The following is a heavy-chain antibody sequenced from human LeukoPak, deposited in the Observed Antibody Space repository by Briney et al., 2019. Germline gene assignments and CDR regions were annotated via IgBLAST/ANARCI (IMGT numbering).Heavy chain of an antibody. CDR2: IRDKSYGATT. V-gene: IGHV3-15*01. CDR3: TTDLGGYFTGGSCYTGLYNCFDP. J-gene: IGHJ5*02. D-gene: IGHD2-15*01. CDR1: GFSFTNAW. Sequence: GGSLRLSCVASGFSFTNAWMSWVRQAPGRGLEWVARIRDKSYGATTDYTAPVKGRFTISRDDSKNTVYLQMNSLKTEDTAMYYCTTDLGGYFTGGSCYTGLYNCFDPWGQGTLVTVSS.